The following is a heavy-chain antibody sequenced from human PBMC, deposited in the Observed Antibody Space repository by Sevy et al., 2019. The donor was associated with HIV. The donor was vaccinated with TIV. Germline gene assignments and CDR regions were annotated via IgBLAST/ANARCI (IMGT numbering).Heavy chain of an antibody. Sequence: GGSLRLSCAASGFTFSSYAMHWVRQAPGKGLEWVAVISYDGSNKYYADSVKGRFTISRDNSKNTLYLQMNSLRAEDTAVYYCARGGITMVRGVKNWLDPWGQGTLVTVSS. CDR2: ISYDGSNK. J-gene: IGHJ5*02. CDR1: GFTFSSYA. CDR3: ARGGITMVRGVKNWLDP. D-gene: IGHD3-10*01. V-gene: IGHV3-30-3*01.